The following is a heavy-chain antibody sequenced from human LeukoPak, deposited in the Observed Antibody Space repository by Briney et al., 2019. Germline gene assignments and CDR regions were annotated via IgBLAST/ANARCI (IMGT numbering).Heavy chain of an antibody. V-gene: IGHV4-59*01. Sequence: SETLSLTCTVSGGSISSYYWNWIRQPPGKELEWIGYIYDSGSTNYNPSLKSRVTISVDTSKNQFSLRLSSVTAADTAVYYCARGQWKEPFGYRGQGTLVIVSS. D-gene: IGHD6-19*01. J-gene: IGHJ4*02. CDR2: IYDSGST. CDR1: GGSISSYY. CDR3: ARGQWKEPFGY.